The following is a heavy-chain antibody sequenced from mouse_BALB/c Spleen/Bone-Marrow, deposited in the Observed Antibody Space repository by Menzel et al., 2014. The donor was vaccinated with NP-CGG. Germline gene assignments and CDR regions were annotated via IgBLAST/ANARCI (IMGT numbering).Heavy chain of an antibody. CDR2: IWSGGST. Sequence: VQLQQSGPGLVQPSQSLSITCTVSGFSLTSYGVHWVRQSPGKGLEWLRVIWSGGSTDYNAAFISRLSISKDNSKSQVFFKMNSLQANDTAIYYCARNNGGYYSWFAYWGQGTLVTVSA. D-gene: IGHD2-3*01. CDR1: GFSLTSYG. CDR3: ARNNGGYYSWFAY. J-gene: IGHJ3*01. V-gene: IGHV2-2*02.